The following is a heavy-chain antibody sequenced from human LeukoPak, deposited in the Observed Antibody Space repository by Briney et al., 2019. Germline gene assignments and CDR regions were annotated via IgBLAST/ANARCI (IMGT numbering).Heavy chain of an antibody. CDR3: ARDRMYFDWSVDY. CDR1: GFTFSSYW. J-gene: IGHJ4*02. V-gene: IGHV3-7*01. D-gene: IGHD3-9*01. CDR2: IKQDGSEK. Sequence: GGSLRLSCAASGFTFSSYWMSWVRQAPGKGLEWVANIKQDGSEKYYVDSVKGRFTISRDNAKNSLYLQMNSLRAEDTAVYYCARDRMYFDWSVDYWGQGTLVTVSS.